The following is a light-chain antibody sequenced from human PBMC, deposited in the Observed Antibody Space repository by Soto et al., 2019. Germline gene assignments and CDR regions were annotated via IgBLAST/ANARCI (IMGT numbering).Light chain of an antibody. J-gene: IGKJ5*01. CDR1: QSVRSER. Sequence: EIVLTQSPDTLSLSPGERATLSCRASQSVRSERLAWYQQKPGQAPRLVMFDASSRATGFPQRFSGSGSGTDFTLTITRLEPEDFAVYYCQQYDVSPITFGLGTRLEIK. CDR3: QQYDVSPIT. CDR2: DAS. V-gene: IGKV3-20*01.